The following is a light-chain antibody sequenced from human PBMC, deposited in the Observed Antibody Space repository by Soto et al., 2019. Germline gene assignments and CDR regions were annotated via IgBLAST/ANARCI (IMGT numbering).Light chain of an antibody. CDR3: QQSYSSPWT. J-gene: IGKJ1*01. V-gene: IGKV1-39*01. Sequence: DIQMTQSPSSLSASVGDRVTITCRASHNIINYLNWYQQKPGKAPKFLIYAASSLHSGVPSRFSASGSGTDFTLTISSLQPEDFAAYFCQQSYSSPWTLGQGTKVEIK. CDR2: AAS. CDR1: HNIINY.